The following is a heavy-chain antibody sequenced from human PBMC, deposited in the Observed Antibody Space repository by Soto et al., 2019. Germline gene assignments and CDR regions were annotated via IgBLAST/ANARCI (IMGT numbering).Heavy chain of an antibody. D-gene: IGHD2-2*01. CDR3: ARARYCXSTSCSGLSPLGGGMDV. J-gene: IGHJ6*02. V-gene: IGHV1-69*13. CDR1: GGTFSSYA. Sequence: SVKVSCKASGGTFSSYAISWVRQAPGQGLEWMGGIIPIFGTANYAQKFQGRVTVTADESTSTAYMELSSLRSEDTAVYYCARARYCXSTSCSGLSPLGGGMDVWGQGTTVTVSS. CDR2: IIPIFGTA.